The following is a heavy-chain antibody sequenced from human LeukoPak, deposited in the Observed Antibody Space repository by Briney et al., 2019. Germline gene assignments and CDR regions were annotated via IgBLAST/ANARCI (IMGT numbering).Heavy chain of an antibody. V-gene: IGHV1-69*04. Sequence: SVKVSCKASGGTFSSYAISWVRQAPGQGLEWMGRIIPILGIANYAQKFQGRVTITADKSTSTAYMELSSLRSEDTAVYYCARDSDIVVVVAATHFDYWGQGTLVTVAS. CDR3: ARDSDIVVVVAATHFDY. CDR2: IIPILGIA. CDR1: GGTFSSYA. D-gene: IGHD2-15*01. J-gene: IGHJ4*02.